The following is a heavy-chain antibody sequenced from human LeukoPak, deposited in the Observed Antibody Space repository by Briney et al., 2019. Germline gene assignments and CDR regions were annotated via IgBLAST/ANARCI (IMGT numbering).Heavy chain of an antibody. V-gene: IGHV3-66*01. J-gene: IGHJ4*02. CDR1: GFTVSSNY. CDR3: AKDRPLGGDYYDSSGYYEEDY. D-gene: IGHD3-22*01. Sequence: GGSLRLSCAASGFTVSSNYMSWVRQAPGKGLEWVSVIYSGGSTYYADSVKGRFTISRDNSKNTLYLQMNSLRAEDTAVYYCAKDRPLGGDYYDSSGYYEEDYWGQGTLVTVSS. CDR2: IYSGGST.